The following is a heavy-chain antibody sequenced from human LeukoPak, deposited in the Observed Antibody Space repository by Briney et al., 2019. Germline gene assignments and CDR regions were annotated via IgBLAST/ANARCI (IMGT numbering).Heavy chain of an antibody. V-gene: IGHV4-4*02. CDR2: VHLDGRT. D-gene: IGHD3-3*01. J-gene: IGHJ4*02. Sequence: SETLSLTCGVSGGSVTTTNWWTWVRQPSGEGLEWIVEVHLDGRTNYNPSLQSRLTISVNLSENHISLKLTSVTAADTAVYYCAREGGFYRPLDYSGQGTLVTVAS. CDR3: AREGGFYRPLDY. CDR1: GGSVTTTNW.